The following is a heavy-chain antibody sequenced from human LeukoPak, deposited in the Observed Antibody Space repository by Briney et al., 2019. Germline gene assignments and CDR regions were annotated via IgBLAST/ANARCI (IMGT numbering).Heavy chain of an antibody. CDR2: ISSSSSYI. V-gene: IGHV3-21*01. D-gene: IGHD3-10*01. J-gene: IGHJ4*02. Sequence: GGSLRLSCAASGFTFSSYSMNWVRQAPGKGLEWVSSISSSSSYIYYADSVKGRFTISRDNAKNSLYLQMNSLRAEDTAVYYCVRARFGEGGYYFDYWGQGTLVTVSS. CDR1: GFTFSSYS. CDR3: VRARFGEGGYYFDY.